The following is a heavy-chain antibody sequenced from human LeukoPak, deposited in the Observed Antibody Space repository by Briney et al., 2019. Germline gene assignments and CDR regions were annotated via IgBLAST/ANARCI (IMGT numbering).Heavy chain of an antibody. CDR3: ARGRAPRAPYSSSWYPWYY. Sequence: SETLSLNCAVYGGSFSGYYWSWIRQLPGKGLEWIGEINHSGSTNYNPSLKSRVTISVDTSKNQFSLKLSSVTAADTAVYYCARGRAPRAPYSSSWYPWYYWGQGTLVTVSS. CDR1: GGSFSGYY. D-gene: IGHD6-13*01. V-gene: IGHV4-34*01. CDR2: INHSGST. J-gene: IGHJ4*02.